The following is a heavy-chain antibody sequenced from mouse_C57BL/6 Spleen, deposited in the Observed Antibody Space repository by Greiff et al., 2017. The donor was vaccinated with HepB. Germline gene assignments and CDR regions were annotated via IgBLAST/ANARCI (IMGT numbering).Heavy chain of an antibody. CDR3: ARDSSYWYFDV. V-gene: IGHV3-6*01. J-gene: IGHJ1*03. D-gene: IGHD1-1*01. CDR1: GYSITSGYY. CDR2: ISYDGSN. Sequence: ESGPGLVKPSQSLSLTCSVTGYSITSGYYWNWIRQFPGNKLEWMGYISYDGSNNYNPSLKNRISITRDTSKNQFFLKLNSVTTEDTATYYCARDSSYWYFDVWGTGTTVTVSS.